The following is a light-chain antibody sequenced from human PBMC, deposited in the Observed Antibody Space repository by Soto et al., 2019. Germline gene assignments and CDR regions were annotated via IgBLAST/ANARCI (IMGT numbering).Light chain of an antibody. J-gene: IGKJ2*01. CDR3: QQRSNWPYT. CDR1: QSVSSY. Sequence: EIVLTQSPATLSLSPGEGATLSCRASQSVSSYLAWYQQKPGQAPRVVIYDASNRATGIPARFSGSGSGTDFTLTISSLEPEDFAVYYCQQRSNWPYTFGQGTKVEIK. V-gene: IGKV3-11*01. CDR2: DAS.